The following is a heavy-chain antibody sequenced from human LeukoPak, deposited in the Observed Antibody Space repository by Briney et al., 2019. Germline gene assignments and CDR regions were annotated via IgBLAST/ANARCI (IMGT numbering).Heavy chain of an antibody. CDR3: ARVPNYMDV. Sequence: PSETLSLTCAVYGGSFSGYYWSWIRRPPGKGLEWIGEINHSGSTNYNPSLKSRVTISVDTSKNQFSLKLSSVTAADTAVYYCARVPNYMDVWGKGTTVTVSS. CDR1: GGSFSGYY. J-gene: IGHJ6*03. CDR2: INHSGST. V-gene: IGHV4-34*01.